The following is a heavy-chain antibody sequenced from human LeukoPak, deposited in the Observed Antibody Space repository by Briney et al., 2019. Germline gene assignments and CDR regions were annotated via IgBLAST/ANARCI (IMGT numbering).Heavy chain of an antibody. Sequence: GASVKVSCKASGYTFTSYDINWVRQATGQGLEWMGWMNPNSGNTGYAQKFQGRVTMTRNTSISTAYMELSSLRSEDTAVYYCARGTGDSSGYYGRDWFDPWGQGTLVTVSS. CDR2: MNPNSGNT. CDR1: GYTFTSYD. V-gene: IGHV1-8*01. J-gene: IGHJ5*02. D-gene: IGHD3-22*01. CDR3: ARGTGDSSGYYGRDWFDP.